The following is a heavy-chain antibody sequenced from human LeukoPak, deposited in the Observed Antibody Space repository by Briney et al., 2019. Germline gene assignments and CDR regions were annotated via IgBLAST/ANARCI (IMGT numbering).Heavy chain of an antibody. D-gene: IGHD6-13*01. CDR2: IQTSGST. J-gene: IGHJ3*02. CDR1: GASISSGSFY. V-gene: IGHV4-61*02. CDR3: ARSSSYSSSWSAFDN. Sequence: SETLSLTCTVSGASISSGSFYWTWIRQPAEKGLQWIGRIQTSGSTNYNPSLKSRVTISVDTSRGQISLKLSSVTAADTAIYYCARSSSYSSSWSAFDNWGQGTMVTVSS.